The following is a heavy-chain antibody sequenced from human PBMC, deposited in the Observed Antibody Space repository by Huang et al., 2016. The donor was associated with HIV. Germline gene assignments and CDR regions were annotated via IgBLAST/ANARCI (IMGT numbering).Heavy chain of an antibody. CDR3: SSGSTSSPDYYYYYGMEV. CDR2: IKNKTDGGTT. Sequence: EVQLVESGGGLVKPGGSLRLSCAASGFTFSNAWMSWVRKVPGKGLEWVGRIKNKTDGGTTGYAAPVKGRFTISRDESKKTLYLKMNSLKSEDTAVYYCSSGSTSSPDYYYYYGMEVWGQGTTVTVSS. CDR1: GFTFSNAW. D-gene: IGHD2-2*01. J-gene: IGHJ6*02. V-gene: IGHV3-15*01.